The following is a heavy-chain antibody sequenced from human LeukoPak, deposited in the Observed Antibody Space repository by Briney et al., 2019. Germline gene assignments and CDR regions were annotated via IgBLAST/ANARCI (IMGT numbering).Heavy chain of an antibody. D-gene: IGHD6-19*01. CDR1: GFTFSSYA. J-gene: IGHJ3*02. V-gene: IGHV3-21*01. Sequence: PGGSLRLSCAAPGFTFSSYAMHWVRQAPGKGLEWVSSISSSSSYIYYADSVKGRFTISRDNAKNSLYLQTNSLRAEDTAVYYCARGSQWLVTEGAFDIWGQGTMVTVSS. CDR3: ARGSQWLVTEGAFDI. CDR2: ISSSSSYI.